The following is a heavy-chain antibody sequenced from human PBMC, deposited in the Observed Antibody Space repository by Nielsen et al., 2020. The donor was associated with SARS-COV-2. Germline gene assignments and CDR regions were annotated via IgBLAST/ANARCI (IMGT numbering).Heavy chain of an antibody. CDR3: AGTFADVQDYSSGLEY. CDR1: GGSINTYD. CDR2: MSHFGTT. V-gene: IGHV4-4*08. D-gene: IGHD6-19*01. J-gene: IGHJ4*02. Sequence: SATLSLTCAVSGGSINTYDWSWIRQPPGNRLEWIGYMSHFGTTYSNPSLKGRVTISADTSKSHFSLRLSSVTAADTAIYYCAGTFADVQDYSSGLEYWGQGTLVAVSS.